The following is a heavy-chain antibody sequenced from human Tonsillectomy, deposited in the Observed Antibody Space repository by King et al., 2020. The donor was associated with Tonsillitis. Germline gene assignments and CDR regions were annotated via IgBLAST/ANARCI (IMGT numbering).Heavy chain of an antibody. Sequence: VQLVESGGGVVQPGRSLRLSCAASGFTFSNYGMHWVRQAPGKGLEWVAVISYDGSNKYYADSVKGRFTISRDNSKNTLYLQMNSLRAEDTAVYYCAKDGYSSGWFLDYWGQGTLVTVSS. CDR2: ISYDGSNK. CDR1: GFTFSNYG. CDR3: AKDGYSSGWFLDY. J-gene: IGHJ4*02. V-gene: IGHV3-33*05. D-gene: IGHD6-19*01.